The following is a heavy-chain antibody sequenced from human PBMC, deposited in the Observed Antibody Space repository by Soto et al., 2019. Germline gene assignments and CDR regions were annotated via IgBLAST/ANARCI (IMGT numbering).Heavy chain of an antibody. CDR3: ARDGTPTVVVVDGGGTLAY. J-gene: IGHJ4*02. CDR1: GYTFTSYG. Sequence: QVQLVQSGAEVKKPGASVKVSCKASGYTFTSYGISWVRQAPGQGLEWMGWISAYNGNTNYAQKLQGRVTMTTDTSTSTAYMELRSLRSDDTAVYYCARDGTPTVVVVDGGGTLAYWGQGTLVTVSS. CDR2: ISAYNGNT. D-gene: IGHD2-15*01. V-gene: IGHV1-18*01.